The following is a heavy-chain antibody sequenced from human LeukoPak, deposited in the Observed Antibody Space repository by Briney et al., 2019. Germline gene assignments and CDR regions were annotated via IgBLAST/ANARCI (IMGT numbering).Heavy chain of an antibody. CDR2: INPSGGST. CDR1: GYTFTSYY. V-gene: IGHV1-46*01. D-gene: IGHD5-18*01. CDR3: AGGILGYSYADAFDI. J-gene: IGHJ3*02. Sequence: ASVKVSCKASGYTFTSYYMHWVRQAPGQGLEWMGIINPSGGSTSYAQKFQGRVTMTRDMSTSTVYMELSSLRSEDTAVYYCAGGILGYSYADAFDIWGQGTMVTVSS.